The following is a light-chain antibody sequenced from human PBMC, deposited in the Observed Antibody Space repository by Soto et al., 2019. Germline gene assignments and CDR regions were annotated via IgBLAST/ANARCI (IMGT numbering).Light chain of an antibody. CDR2: DIS. V-gene: IGKV1-5*01. CDR3: QQYNDYSGM. CDR1: QSISDW. Sequence: DIQMTQSPSTLSASVGDRVTITCRASQSISDWLAWYQQKPGKAPKLLIYDISNLEIGVPSRFSGSGSGTEFTLTITSLQPEDFATYYCQQYNDYSGMFGQGTKVDIK. J-gene: IGKJ1*01.